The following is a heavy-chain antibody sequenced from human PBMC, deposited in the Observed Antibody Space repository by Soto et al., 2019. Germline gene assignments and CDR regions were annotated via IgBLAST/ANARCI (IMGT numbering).Heavy chain of an antibody. Sequence: EVQLVESGGGLVQPGGFLSLSCAASGFSFTSYWMDWVRQAPGKGLEWVAMINEDGSEKYYVDSVKGRFTISRDNAKNSLYLEMDSLRAEDTAVYYCVTDYDAKGWGTYWGQGNLVTVSS. CDR1: GFSFTSYW. V-gene: IGHV3-7*04. CDR3: VTDYDAKGWGTY. CDR2: INEDGSEK. D-gene: IGHD3-16*01. J-gene: IGHJ4*02.